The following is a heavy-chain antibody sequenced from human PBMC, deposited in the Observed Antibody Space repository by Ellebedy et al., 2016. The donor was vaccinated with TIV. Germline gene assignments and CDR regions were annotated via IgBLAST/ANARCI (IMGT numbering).Heavy chain of an antibody. CDR3: ARLHRYGGKIDY. CDR2: IYYSGST. V-gene: IGHV4-59*08. J-gene: IGHJ4*02. D-gene: IGHD4-23*01. CDR1: AGSTSNYY. Sequence: SETLSLTCTVSAGSTSNYYWRWIRQPPGKGLQYIGYIYYSGSTNYNPSLKSRVTISVDTSKNQFSLKVNSVTAADTAVYYCARLHRYGGKIDYWGQGALVTVSS.